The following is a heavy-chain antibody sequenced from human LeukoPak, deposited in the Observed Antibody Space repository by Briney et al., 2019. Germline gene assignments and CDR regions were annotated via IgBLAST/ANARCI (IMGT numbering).Heavy chain of an antibody. Sequence: GGSVRLSCAASGFTFTSHGMHWVRQAPGKGLEWVADTSYDGSKKDYADSVKGRFTISRDDSENTVYLQMNSLRTEDTAVYYCARDRSGTYSVDYWGLGTLVTISS. CDR3: ARDRSGTYSVDY. D-gene: IGHD1-26*01. CDR1: GFTFTSHG. V-gene: IGHV3-30*04. CDR2: TSYDGSKK. J-gene: IGHJ4*02.